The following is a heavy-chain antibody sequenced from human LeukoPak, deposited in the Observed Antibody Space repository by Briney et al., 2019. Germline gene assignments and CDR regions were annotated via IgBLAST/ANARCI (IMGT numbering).Heavy chain of an antibody. V-gene: IGHV1-69*05. CDR3: ADTSSSLDAFDI. Sequence: SVTVSCKASGGTFSSYAMSWVRQAPGQGLEWMGGIIPMCGKENYAQRFQGRVTINTDKSKSTAYMELSTLRSEDTAVYYCADTSSSLDAFDIWGQGTMVTVSS. J-gene: IGHJ3*02. CDR1: GGTFSSYA. D-gene: IGHD6-6*01. CDR2: IIPMCGKE.